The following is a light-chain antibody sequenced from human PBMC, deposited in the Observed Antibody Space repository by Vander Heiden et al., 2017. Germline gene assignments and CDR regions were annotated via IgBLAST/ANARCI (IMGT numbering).Light chain of an antibody. Sequence: SYELTQPPSVSVSPGQTARITCSGDALPKQYAYWYQQKPGQAPVLVIYKDRERPAGIPERFSGSSSGTTVTLTISGVQAEDEADYYCQSADSSGHVFGTGTKVTVL. V-gene: IGLV3-25*03. CDR3: QSADSSGHV. CDR1: ALPKQY. J-gene: IGLJ1*01. CDR2: KDR.